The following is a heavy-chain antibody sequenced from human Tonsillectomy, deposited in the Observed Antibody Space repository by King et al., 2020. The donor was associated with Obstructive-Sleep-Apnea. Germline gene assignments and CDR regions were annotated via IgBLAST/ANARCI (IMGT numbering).Heavy chain of an antibody. Sequence: QLVQSGGGLVKPGGSLRLSCAASGFTFSDYYMSWIRQAPGKGLEWLSYISSSGSTIYYAESVKGRITISRDNAKSLLYLQMNSLRAEDTAVYYCARTSPAAGGNDSWGQGTLVTVSS. CDR1: GFTFSDYY. CDR3: ARTSPAAGGNDS. CDR2: ISSSGSTI. D-gene: IGHD6-13*01. J-gene: IGHJ4*02. V-gene: IGHV3-11*01.